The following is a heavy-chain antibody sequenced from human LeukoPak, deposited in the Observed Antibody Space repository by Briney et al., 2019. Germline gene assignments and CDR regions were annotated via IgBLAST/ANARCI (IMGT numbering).Heavy chain of an antibody. V-gene: IGHV1-69-2*01. D-gene: IGHD3-3*01. Sequence: ASVTVSCKVSGYTFTDYYMHWVQQAPGKGLEWMGLVDPEDGETIYAEKFQGRVTITADTSTDTAYMELSSLRSEDTAVYYCAAGVLRFLEWYYYMDVWGKGTTVTVSS. CDR1: GYTFTDYY. CDR2: VDPEDGET. CDR3: AAGVLRFLEWYYYMDV. J-gene: IGHJ6*03.